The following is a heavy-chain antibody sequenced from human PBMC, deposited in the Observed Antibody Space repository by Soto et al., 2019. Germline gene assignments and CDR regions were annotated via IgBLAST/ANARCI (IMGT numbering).Heavy chain of an antibody. D-gene: IGHD3-22*01. CDR3: AAYYDSSGLPNDAFDI. V-gene: IGHV3-23*01. CDR1: GFTVSSNF. Sequence: SLRLSCAASGFTVSSNFMSWVRQAPGKGLEWVSAISGSGGSTYYADSAKGRFTISRDNSKNTLYLQMNSLRAEDTAVYYCAAYYDSSGLPNDAFDIWGQGTMVTVSS. J-gene: IGHJ3*02. CDR2: ISGSGGST.